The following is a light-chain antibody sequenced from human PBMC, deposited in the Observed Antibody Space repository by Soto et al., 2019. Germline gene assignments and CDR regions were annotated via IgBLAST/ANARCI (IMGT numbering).Light chain of an antibody. CDR2: AAS. J-gene: IGKJ2*01. CDR3: QQSYSTPRT. Sequence: DIQMTQSPSSLSASVGDRVTSTCRAIQSNRSYLNWYQQKPGKAPKLLIYAASSLQSGVPSRFSGSGSGTDFTLTISSLQPEDFATYYCQQSYSTPRTFGQGTKLEIK. CDR1: QSNRSY. V-gene: IGKV1-39*01.